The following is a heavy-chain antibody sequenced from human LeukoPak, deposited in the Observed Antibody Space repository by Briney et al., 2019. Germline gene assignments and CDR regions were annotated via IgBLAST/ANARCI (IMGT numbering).Heavy chain of an antibody. D-gene: IGHD6-6*01. CDR2: IYYSGSN. J-gene: IGHJ6*03. V-gene: IGHV4-59*01. CDR1: GGSISSYY. CDR3: ARVYSSSSNDMDV. Sequence: SETLSLTCTVSGGSISSYYWSWIRQPPGKRLEWIGYIYYSGSNNYNPSLKSRVTISVDTSKNQFSLKLSSVTAADTAVYYCARVYSSSSNDMDVWGKGTTVTVSS.